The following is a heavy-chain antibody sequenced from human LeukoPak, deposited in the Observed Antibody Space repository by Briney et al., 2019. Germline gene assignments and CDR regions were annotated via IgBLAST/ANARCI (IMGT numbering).Heavy chain of an antibody. Sequence: PGRSLRLSCAASGFTFSSYGMHWVRQAPGKGLEWVAVIWYGGSNKYYADSVKGRFTISRDNSKNTLYLQMNSLRAEDTAVYYCAKQWLVYFDYWGQGTLVTVSS. CDR3: AKQWLVYFDY. J-gene: IGHJ4*02. CDR2: IWYGGSNK. V-gene: IGHV3-30*18. CDR1: GFTFSSYG. D-gene: IGHD6-19*01.